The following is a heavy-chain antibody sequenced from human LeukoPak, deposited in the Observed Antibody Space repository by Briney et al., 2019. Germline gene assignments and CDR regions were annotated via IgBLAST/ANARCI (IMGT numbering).Heavy chain of an antibody. V-gene: IGHV3-48*04. CDR3: ARVSYYQFDY. CDR1: GFTFSSFS. D-gene: IGHD3-10*01. CDR2: ISDTSRTI. J-gene: IGHJ4*02. Sequence: GGSLRLSCAASGFTFSSFSMNWVRQAPGKGLEWVSYISDTSRTIYYADSVKGRFTISRENAKNSLYLQMNSLRAEDTAVYYCARVSYYQFDYWGQGTLVTVSS.